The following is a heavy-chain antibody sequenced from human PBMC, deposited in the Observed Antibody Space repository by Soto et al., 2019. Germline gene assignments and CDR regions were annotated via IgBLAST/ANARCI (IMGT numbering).Heavy chain of an antibody. J-gene: IGHJ6*03. CDR1: GFTFSSYD. CDR3: ARGGVVTHYYYYMDV. V-gene: IGHV3-13*01. D-gene: IGHD2-2*01. CDR2: IGTAGDT. Sequence: GGSLRLSCAASGFTFSSYDMHWVRQATGKGLEWVSAIGTAGDTYYPGSVKGRFTISRENAKNSLYLQMNSLRAGDTAVYYCARGGVVTHYYYYMDVWGTGNTVTVSS.